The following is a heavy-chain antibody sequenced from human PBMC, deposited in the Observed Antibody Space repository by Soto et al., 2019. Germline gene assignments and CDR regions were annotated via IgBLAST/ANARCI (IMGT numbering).Heavy chain of an antibody. Sequence: TLSLTCTVSGDSSSSDVYSLNWIRQCPGKGLEWIGYIYHSGSTTYNPSLKTRVTISVDKSKNQFSLKLSSVTAADTAVYYCARVYSGSYSDYWGQGTRVTVSS. CDR3: ARVYSGSYSDY. D-gene: IGHD1-26*01. J-gene: IGHJ4*02. V-gene: IGHV4-30-2*06. CDR2: IYHSGST. CDR1: GDSSSSDVYS.